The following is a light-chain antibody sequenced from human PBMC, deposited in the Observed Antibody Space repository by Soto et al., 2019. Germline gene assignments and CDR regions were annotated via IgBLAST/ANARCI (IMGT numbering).Light chain of an antibody. Sequence: EIVLTQSPATLSLSPGERATLSCRASQSVSNYLAWYQQKPGQAPRLLIYGASSRATGIPDRFSGSGSGTDFTLTISRLEPEDFAVYYCQQYGSSPVLTFGGGTKVDIK. CDR2: GAS. CDR3: QQYGSSPVLT. J-gene: IGKJ4*01. V-gene: IGKV3-20*01. CDR1: QSVSNY.